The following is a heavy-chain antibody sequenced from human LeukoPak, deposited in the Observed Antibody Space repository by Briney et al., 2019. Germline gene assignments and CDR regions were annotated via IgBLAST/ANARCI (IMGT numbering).Heavy chain of an antibody. V-gene: IGHV3-23*01. Sequence: GGSLRLSCAAPGFTFSSYAMSWVRQAPGKGLEWVSAISGSGGSTYYADSVKGRFTISRDNSKTTLYLQMDSLRAEDTAIYYCAKDYDSSTYYSGPWGQGALVTVSS. CDR3: AKDYDSSTYYSGP. CDR2: ISGSGGST. D-gene: IGHD3-22*01. J-gene: IGHJ5*02. CDR1: GFTFSSYA.